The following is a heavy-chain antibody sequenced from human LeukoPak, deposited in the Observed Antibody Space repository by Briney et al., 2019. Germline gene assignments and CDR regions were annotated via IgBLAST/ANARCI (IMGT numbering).Heavy chain of an antibody. CDR2: INAGNGNT. CDR3: ARNSYDIRSGDYMDV. Sequence: EASVTVSCKASGYTFTSYAMHWVRQAPGQRLEWMGWINAGNGNTKYSQEFQGRVTITRDTSASTAYMELSSLRSEDTAVYYCARNSYDIRSGDYMDVWGKGTTVSVSS. D-gene: IGHD3-9*01. CDR1: GYTFTSYA. J-gene: IGHJ6*03. V-gene: IGHV1-3*03.